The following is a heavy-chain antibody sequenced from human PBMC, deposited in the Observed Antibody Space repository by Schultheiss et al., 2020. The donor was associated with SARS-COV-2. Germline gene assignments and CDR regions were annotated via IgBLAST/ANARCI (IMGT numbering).Heavy chain of an antibody. J-gene: IGHJ4*02. CDR3: ARDSLKAYYYDSSGYWGTDY. CDR2: ISSSSSYI. Sequence: GGSLRLSCAASGFTFSSYAMSWVRQAPGKGLEWVSSISSSSSYIYYADSVKGRFTISRDNAKNSLYLQMNSLRAEDTAVYYCARDSLKAYYYDSSGYWGTDYWGQGTLVTVSS. V-gene: IGHV3-21*01. CDR1: GFTFSSYA. D-gene: IGHD3-22*01.